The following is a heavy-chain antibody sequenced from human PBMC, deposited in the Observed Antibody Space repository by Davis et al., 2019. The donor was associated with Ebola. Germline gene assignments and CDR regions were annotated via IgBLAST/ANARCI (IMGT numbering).Heavy chain of an antibody. CDR1: GFTFNFYS. CDR2: ISTRSNYI. D-gene: IGHD6-6*01. Sequence: GESLKISCAASGFTFNFYSMNLVRQAPGKGLEWVSSISTRSNYIYYADSVKGRFTISRDNSKNTLYLQMNSLRAEDTAVYYCAKDWGAYSSSSGWFDPWGQGTLVTVSS. V-gene: IGHV3-21*04. CDR3: AKDWGAYSSSSGWFDP. J-gene: IGHJ5*02.